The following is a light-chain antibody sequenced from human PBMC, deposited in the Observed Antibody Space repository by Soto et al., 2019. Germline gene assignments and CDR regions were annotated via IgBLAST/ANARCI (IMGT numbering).Light chain of an antibody. J-gene: IGKJ4*01. CDR1: QSVSSN. CDR3: QQHSHWPLP. Sequence: EIVLIQSPATLSLSPGERATLSCRASQSVSSNLAWYQQNPGQAPRLLIFDASNRATGIPARFSGSGSGTDFTLTISSREPEDFAVYYCQQHSHWPLPFGGGTKVEIK. CDR2: DAS. V-gene: IGKV3-11*01.